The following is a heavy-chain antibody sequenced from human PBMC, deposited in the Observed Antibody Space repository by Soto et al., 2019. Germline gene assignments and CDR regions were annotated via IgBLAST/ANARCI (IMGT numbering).Heavy chain of an antibody. J-gene: IGHJ5*02. V-gene: IGHV3-30*18. CDR3: AKDRYSSSSVLGFVDWFDP. CDR2: ISYDGSNK. CDR1: GFTFSSYG. D-gene: IGHD6-6*01. Sequence: GGSLRLSCAASGFTFSSYGMHWVRQAPGKGLDWVAVISYDGSNKYYADSVKGRFTISRDNSKNTLYLQMNSLRAEDTAVYYCAKDRYSSSSVLGFVDWFDPWGQGTLVTVSS.